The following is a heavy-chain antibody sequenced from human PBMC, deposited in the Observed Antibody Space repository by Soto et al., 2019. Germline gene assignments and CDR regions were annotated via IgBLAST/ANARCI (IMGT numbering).Heavy chain of an antibody. CDR2: IGGSDSDV. CDR1: GFTLSPYS. V-gene: IGHV3-48*01. CDR3: ARVGRHYYYMDV. Sequence: GGSLRLSCAASGFTLSPYSMTWVRRAPGKGLEWVSYIGGSDSDVLYADPVKGRFTIFRDNAKNLLHLEMNSLGVEDTAMYYCARVGRHYYYMDVWGKGTTVTVSS. D-gene: IGHD3-16*01. J-gene: IGHJ6*03.